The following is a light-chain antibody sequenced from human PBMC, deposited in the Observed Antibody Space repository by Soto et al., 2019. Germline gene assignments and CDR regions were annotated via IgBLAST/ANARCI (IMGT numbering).Light chain of an antibody. J-gene: IGKJ1*01. CDR3: QQYNDYSWT. CDR1: RSISAW. Sequence: DIQMSQSPSTLSASVGDRVSINCRASRSISAWLAWYQQKPGKAPRLLIYKASTLEIGVPSRFSGSGSGTEFTLTISSLQPDDVATYYCQQYNDYSWTFGQGTKVDIK. CDR2: KAS. V-gene: IGKV1-5*03.